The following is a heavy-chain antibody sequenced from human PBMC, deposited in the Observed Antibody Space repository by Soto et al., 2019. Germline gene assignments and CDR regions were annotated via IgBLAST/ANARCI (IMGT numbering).Heavy chain of an antibody. CDR1: GFTFSSYS. CDR3: ARDLNWGHCDY. V-gene: IGHV3-48*01. D-gene: IGHD7-27*01. J-gene: IGHJ4*02. Sequence: EVQLVESGGGLVQPGGSLRLSCAASGFTFSSYSMNWVRQAPGKGLEWVSYISSSSSTIYYADSVKGRFTISRDNAKNSLYLQMNSLRAEDTTVYYCARDLNWGHCDYWGQGTLVTVSS. CDR2: ISSSSSTI.